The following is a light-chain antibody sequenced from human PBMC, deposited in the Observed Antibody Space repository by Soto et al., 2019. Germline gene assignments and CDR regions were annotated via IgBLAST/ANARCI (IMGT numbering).Light chain of an antibody. J-gene: IGLJ2*01. CDR2: RDN. Sequence: SYELTQPLSVSVALGQTARITCGGNNIGTKSVHWYQQKPGQAPVLVIYRDNNRPSGIPERFSGSNSGNTATLTISRAQAGDEADYSCQVWDSSTVVFGGGTKFTVL. CDR1: NIGTKS. V-gene: IGLV3-9*01. CDR3: QVWDSSTVV.